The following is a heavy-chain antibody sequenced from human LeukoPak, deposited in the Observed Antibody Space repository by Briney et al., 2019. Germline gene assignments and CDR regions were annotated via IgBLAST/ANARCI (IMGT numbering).Heavy chain of an antibody. CDR1: GDSISSNNYY. D-gene: IGHD3-3*01. V-gene: IGHV4-39*07. CDR2: IYYSGST. J-gene: IGHJ4*02. Sequence: PSETLSLACTASGDSISSNNYYWGWIRQPPGKGLEWIGSIYYSGSTYYNPSLKSRVTISVDTSKNQFSLKLSSVTAADTAVYFCARAWEVIMWWGQGTLVTVSS. CDR3: ARAWEVIMW.